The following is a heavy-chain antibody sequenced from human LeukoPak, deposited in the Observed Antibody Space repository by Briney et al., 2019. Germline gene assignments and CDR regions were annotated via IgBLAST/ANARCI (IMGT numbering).Heavy chain of an antibody. J-gene: IGHJ4*02. V-gene: IGHV4-59*01. CDR3: ARGEAVANSFDY. Sequence: SETLSLTCTASGGSISSYYWSWIRQPPGKGLEWIGYIYYSGSTNYNPSLKSRVTISVDTSKNQFSLKLSSATAADTAMYYCARGEAVANSFDYWGQGTLVIVSS. CDR1: GGSISSYY. CDR2: IYYSGST. D-gene: IGHD6-19*01.